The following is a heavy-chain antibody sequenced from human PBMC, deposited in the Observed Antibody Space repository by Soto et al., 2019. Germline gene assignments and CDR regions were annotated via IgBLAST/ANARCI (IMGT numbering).Heavy chain of an antibody. CDR1: GYTFTGYY. D-gene: IGHD2-2*01. CDR2: INPNSGGT. CDR3: ARGGYCSSTSCYVFVNWFDP. J-gene: IGHJ5*02. V-gene: IGHV1-2*04. Sequence: ASVKVSCKASGYTFTGYYMHWVRQAPGQGLEWMGWINPNSGGTNYAQKFQGWVTMTRDTSISTAYMELSRLRSDDTAVYYCARGGYCSSTSCYVFVNWFDPWGQGTLVTVPQ.